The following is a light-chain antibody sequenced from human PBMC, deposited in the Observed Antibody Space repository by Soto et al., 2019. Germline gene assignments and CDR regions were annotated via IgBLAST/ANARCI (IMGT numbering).Light chain of an antibody. V-gene: IGKV1-9*01. CDR3: QQLNRYPWT. CDR1: QGISSY. Sequence: DIQLTQSPSFLSASVGDRVTITCRASQGISSYLAWYQQQPGKAPKLLIYAASTLQSGVPSRFSGSGSGTEFTLTISSLQPEDFATYSCQQLNRYPWTFGQGTKVEIK. CDR2: AAS. J-gene: IGKJ1*01.